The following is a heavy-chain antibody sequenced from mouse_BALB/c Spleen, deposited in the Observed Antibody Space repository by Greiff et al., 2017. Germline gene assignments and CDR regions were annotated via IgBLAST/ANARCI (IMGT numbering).Heavy chain of an antibody. V-gene: IGHV5-15*02. D-gene: IGHD1-1*01. CDR3: AREERTVVATPPYFDV. J-gene: IGHJ1*01. Sequence: EVHLVESGGGLVQPGGSRKLSCAASGFTFSDYGMAWVRQAPGKGPEWVAFISNLAYSIYYADTVTGRFTISRENAKNTLYLEMSSLRSEDTAMYYCAREERTVVATPPYFDVWGAGTTVTVSS. CDR1: GFTFSDYG. CDR2: ISNLAYSI.